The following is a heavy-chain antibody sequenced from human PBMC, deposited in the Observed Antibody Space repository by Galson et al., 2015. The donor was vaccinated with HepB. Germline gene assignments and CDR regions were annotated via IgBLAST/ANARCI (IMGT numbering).Heavy chain of an antibody. CDR1: GGSISSGDYY. CDR3: ARAERYFDWLSPPNDAFDI. Sequence: TLSLTCTVSGGSISSGDYYWSWIRQPPGKGLEWIGYIYYSGSTYYNPSLKSRVTISVDTSKNQFSLKLSSVTAADTAVYYCARAERYFDWLSPPNDAFDIWGQGTMVTVSS. CDR2: IYYSGST. D-gene: IGHD3-9*01. V-gene: IGHV4-30-4*01. J-gene: IGHJ3*02.